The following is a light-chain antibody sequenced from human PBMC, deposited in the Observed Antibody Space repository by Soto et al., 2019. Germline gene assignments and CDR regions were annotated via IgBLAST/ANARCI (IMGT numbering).Light chain of an antibody. V-gene: IGKV3-20*01. Sequence: EIVLTQSPGTLSLSPGERATLSCSASQSVSGSYLAWYQQKPGQAPRLLIYAASGRATGIPDRFSGSGSGTDFTLTISRLEPEDFAVYYCQQYGDSPLSFGPGTKVDIE. CDR1: QSVSGSY. CDR2: AAS. CDR3: QQYGDSPLS. J-gene: IGKJ3*01.